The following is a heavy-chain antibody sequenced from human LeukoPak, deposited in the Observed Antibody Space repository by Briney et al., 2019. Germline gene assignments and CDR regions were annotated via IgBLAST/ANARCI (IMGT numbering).Heavy chain of an antibody. Sequence: SETLSLTCTVSGYSISSGYYWGWIRQPPGKGLEWIGSIYHSGSTYYNPSLKSRVTISVDTSKNQFSLKLSSVTAADTAVYYCARLTYYYGSGSYVWGQGTLVTVSS. CDR2: IYHSGST. CDR3: ARLTYYYGSGSYV. V-gene: IGHV4-38-2*02. CDR1: GYSISSGYY. D-gene: IGHD3-10*01. J-gene: IGHJ4*02.